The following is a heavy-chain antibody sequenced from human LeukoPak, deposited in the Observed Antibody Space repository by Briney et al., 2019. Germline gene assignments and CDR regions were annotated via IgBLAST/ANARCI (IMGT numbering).Heavy chain of an antibody. CDR2: INPNSGGT. CDR3: ATAAAGTGFDY. CDR1: GGTFSSYT. D-gene: IGHD6-13*01. Sequence: GSSVKVSCKASGGTFSSYTISWVRQAPGQGLEWMGRINPNSGGTNYAQKFQGRVTMTRDTSISTAYMELSRLRSDDTAVYYCATAAAGTGFDYWGQGTLVTVSS. J-gene: IGHJ4*02. V-gene: IGHV1-2*06.